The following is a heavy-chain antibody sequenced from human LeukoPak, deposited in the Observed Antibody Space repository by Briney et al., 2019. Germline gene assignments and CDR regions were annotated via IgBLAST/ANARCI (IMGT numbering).Heavy chain of an antibody. CDR1: GFTVRSNY. D-gene: IGHD5-24*01. V-gene: IGHV3-21*01. CDR3: ARGALEMATILDY. CDR2: ISSSSSYI. J-gene: IGHJ4*02. Sequence: GGSLRLSCAVSGFTVRSNYMSWVRQAPGKGLEWVSSISSSSSYIYYADSVKGRFTISRDNAKNSLYLQMNSLRAEDTAVYYCARGALEMATILDYWGQGTLVTVSS.